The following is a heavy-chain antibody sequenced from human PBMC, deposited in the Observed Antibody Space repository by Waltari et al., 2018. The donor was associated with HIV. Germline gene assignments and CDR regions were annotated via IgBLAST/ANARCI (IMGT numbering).Heavy chain of an antibody. J-gene: IGHJ4*02. Sequence: GKGLEWVARSRNKANSYTTEYAASVKGRFTISRDESANSLFLQMNSLKSEDTAVYYCAASEPRSGWRSFDYWGQGSLVTVSS. V-gene: IGHV3-72*01. D-gene: IGHD6-19*01. CDR2: SRNKANSYTT. CDR3: AASEPRSGWRSFDY.